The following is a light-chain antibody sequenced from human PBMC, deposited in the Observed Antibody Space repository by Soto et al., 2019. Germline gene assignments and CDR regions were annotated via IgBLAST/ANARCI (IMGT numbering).Light chain of an antibody. J-gene: IGKJ5*01. CDR1: QSVISY. CDR2: DTS. V-gene: IGKV3-11*01. Sequence: EIVLTQSPATLSLSPGERATVSCRASQSVISYLAWYQQKPGQVPRLLIYDTSNRATGIPARFSGSGSGTDFTLTISSLEPEDFAVYYCQQRYSWPPITFGQGTRLEIK. CDR3: QQRYSWPPIT.